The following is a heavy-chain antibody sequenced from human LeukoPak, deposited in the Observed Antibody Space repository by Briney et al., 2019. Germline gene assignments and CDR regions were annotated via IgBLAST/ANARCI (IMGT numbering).Heavy chain of an antibody. D-gene: IGHD5-12*01. V-gene: IGHV1-69*06. CDR1: GGTFSSYA. J-gene: IGHJ4*02. CDR2: IIPIFGTA. CDR3: AREGGYSGYDCYDY. Sequence: ASVKVSCKAAGGTFSSYAISWVRQAPGQGLEWMGGIIPIFGTANYAQKFQGRVTITADKSTSTDYMELSSLRSEDTAVYYCAREGGYSGYDCYDYWGQGTLVTVSS.